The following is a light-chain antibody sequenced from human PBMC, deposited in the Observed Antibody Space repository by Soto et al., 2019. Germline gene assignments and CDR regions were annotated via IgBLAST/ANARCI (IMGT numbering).Light chain of an antibody. V-gene: IGLV2-14*01. CDR1: SSDVGDNY. J-gene: IGLJ1*01. CDR2: EVS. Sequence: QSALTQPPSASGSPGQSVTISCTGTSSDVGDNYVSWYQQHLGKAPKLMVYEVSNRPSGVSNRFSGSKSGNTASLTISGLQAEDEADYYCSSYTSIYTYVFGTGTKVTVL. CDR3: SSYTSIYTYV.